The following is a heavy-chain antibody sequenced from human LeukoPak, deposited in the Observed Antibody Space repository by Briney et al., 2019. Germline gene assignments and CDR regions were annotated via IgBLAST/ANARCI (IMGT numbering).Heavy chain of an antibody. J-gene: IGHJ4*02. V-gene: IGHV1-24*01. CDR1: GYTLSELS. D-gene: IGHD2-2*01. CDR2: FDAEDGET. Sequence: ASVTVSCKVSGYTLSELSMHWVRQAPGKGLEWMGGFDAEDGETIYAQKFQGRVTMTEDTFTDTAYMQLSSLRSEDTAVYYCAGDRDTRVEPAVILGFWGRGTLVTVSS. CDR3: AGDRDTRVEPAVILGF.